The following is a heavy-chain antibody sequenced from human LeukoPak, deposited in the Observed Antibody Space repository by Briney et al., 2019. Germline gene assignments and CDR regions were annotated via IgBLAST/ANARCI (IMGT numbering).Heavy chain of an antibody. CDR2: IYYSGST. V-gene: IGHV4-59*12. CDR1: GGSISSYY. J-gene: IGHJ4*02. CDR3: ATQVDTAMVRWVDY. Sequence: SETLSLTCTVSGGSISSYYWSWIRQPPGKGLEWIGYIYYSGSTNYNPSLKSRVTISVDTSKNQFSLKLSSVTAADTAVYYCATQVDTAMVRWVDYWGQGTLVTVSS. D-gene: IGHD5-18*01.